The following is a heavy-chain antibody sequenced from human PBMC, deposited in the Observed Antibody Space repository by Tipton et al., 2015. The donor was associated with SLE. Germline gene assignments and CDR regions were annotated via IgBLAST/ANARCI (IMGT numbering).Heavy chain of an antibody. D-gene: IGHD5-18*01. CDR2: IYYSGST. J-gene: IGHJ3*02. CDR3: ARGRSWIQLWTNAFDI. CDR1: GGSISSSSYY. Sequence: TLSLTCTVSGGSISSSSYYWGWIRQPPGKGLEWIGSIYYSGSTYYNPSLKSRVTISVDTSKNQFSLKLSSVTAADTAVYYCARGRSWIQLWTNAFDIWGQGTMVTVSS. V-gene: IGHV4-39*07.